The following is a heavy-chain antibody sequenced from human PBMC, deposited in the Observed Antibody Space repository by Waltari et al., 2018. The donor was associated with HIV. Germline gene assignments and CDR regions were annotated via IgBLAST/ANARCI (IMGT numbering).Heavy chain of an antibody. Sequence: QLQLQESGPGLVKPSETLSLTCPVSGGSISSSSYYWGWIRQPPGKGLEWIGSIYYSGTTYYNPSLKSRVTISVDTAKNQFSLKLSSVTAADTAVYYCARQEVVAASYYYYGMDVWGQGTTVTVSS. CDR2: IYYSGTT. J-gene: IGHJ6*02. D-gene: IGHD2-15*01. CDR1: GGSISSSSYY. CDR3: ARQEVVAASYYYYGMDV. V-gene: IGHV4-39*01.